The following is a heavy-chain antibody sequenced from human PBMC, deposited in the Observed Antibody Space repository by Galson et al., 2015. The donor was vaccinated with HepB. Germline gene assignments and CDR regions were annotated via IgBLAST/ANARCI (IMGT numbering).Heavy chain of an antibody. CDR1: GLTKYA. V-gene: IGHV3-23*01. D-gene: IGHD6-13*01. CDR2: IGGNDGTT. CDR3: ARLLAGPYYFHI. J-gene: IGHJ4*02. Sequence: SLRLSCAASGLTKYATTWVRQAPGKGLEWVSTIGGNDGTTYYADSVKGRFTISRDNSKNTLYLQMNSLRVEDTAMYYCARLLAGPYYFHIWGQGTLVSVSP.